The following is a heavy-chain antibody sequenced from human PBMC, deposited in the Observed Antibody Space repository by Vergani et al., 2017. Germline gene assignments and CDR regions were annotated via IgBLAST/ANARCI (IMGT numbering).Heavy chain of an antibody. CDR3: AGYVKDIVVVPAVPFDY. CDR2: ISAYNGNT. V-gene: IGHV1-18*01. J-gene: IGHJ4*02. D-gene: IGHD2-2*01. Sequence: QVQLVQSGAEVKKPGASVKVSCKASGYTFTSYGISWVRQAPGQGLEWMGWISAYNGNTNYAQKLQGRVTMTTDTSTSTAYMELRSLRSDDTAVYYCAGYVKDIVVVPAVPFDYWGQGTLVTVSS. CDR1: GYTFTSYG.